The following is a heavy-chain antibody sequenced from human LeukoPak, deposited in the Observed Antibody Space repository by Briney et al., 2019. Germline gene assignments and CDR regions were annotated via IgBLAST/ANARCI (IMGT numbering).Heavy chain of an antibody. J-gene: IGHJ4*02. V-gene: IGHV3-9*01. CDR1: GFTLADYA. D-gene: IGHD3-10*01. CDR2: ISWNSGDI. CDR3: AKGKNTGSYLSHVDY. Sequence: GRSLRLSCAPSGFTLADYAIHWVRQGPGTGLEWVARISWNSGDIVYADSVKGRFTISRDNSKNSLYLQMNSLRTEDTALYYCAKGKNTGSYLSHVDYWGQGTLVTVSS.